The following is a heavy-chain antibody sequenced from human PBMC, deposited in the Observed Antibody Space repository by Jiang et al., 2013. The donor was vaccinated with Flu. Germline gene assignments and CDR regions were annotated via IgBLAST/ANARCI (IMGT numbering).Heavy chain of an antibody. D-gene: IGHD3-22*01. Sequence: KVSCKASGGTFSSYAISWVRQAPGQGLEWMGGIIPIFGTANYAQKFQGRVTITADESTSTAYMELSSLRSEDTAVYYCARGGNYYDSSGYMPEYYFDYWGQGTLVTVSS. CDR1: GGTFSSYA. V-gene: IGHV1-69*01. CDR2: IIPIFGTA. CDR3: ARGGNYYDSSGYMPEYYFDY. J-gene: IGHJ4*02.